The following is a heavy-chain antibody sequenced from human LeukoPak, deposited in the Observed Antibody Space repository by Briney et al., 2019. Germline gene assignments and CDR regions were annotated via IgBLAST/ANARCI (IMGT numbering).Heavy chain of an antibody. CDR3: ARDGGYY. CDR2: ISHDGGVK. Sequence: PGGSLRLSCEVSGFSIGNHGMHWVRQAPDKGLEWVAMISHDGGVKYYGDSVKGRFTISRDNSKNTLYLQMNSLRAKDTAVYYCARDGGYYWGQGTLVTVSS. J-gene: IGHJ4*02. CDR1: GFSIGNHG. D-gene: IGHD3-22*01. V-gene: IGHV3-30*03.